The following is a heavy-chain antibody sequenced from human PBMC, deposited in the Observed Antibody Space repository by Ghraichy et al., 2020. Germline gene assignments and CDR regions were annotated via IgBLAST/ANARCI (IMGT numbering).Heavy chain of an antibody. Sequence: LSLTCAASGFSFSNYAMSWVRQAPGKGLEWVSAISGRGGSTYYADSGKGRFTISRDKSKNTLYLQMNSLRAEDTAVYYCAKAYYDFWSGYDYWGQGTLVTVSS. D-gene: IGHD3-3*01. CDR1: GFSFSNYA. V-gene: IGHV3-23*01. CDR2: ISGRGGST. J-gene: IGHJ4*02. CDR3: AKAYYDFWSGYDY.